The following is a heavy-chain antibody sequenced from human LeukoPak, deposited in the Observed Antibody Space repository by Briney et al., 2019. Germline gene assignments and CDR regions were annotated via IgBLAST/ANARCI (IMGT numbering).Heavy chain of an antibody. CDR3: AKNWGTFSWYFDL. CDR1: GGSFSGYY. J-gene: IGHJ2*01. V-gene: IGHV3-20*01. Sequence: PSETLSLTCAVYGGSFSGYYWSWVRQVPGKGLEWVSGINWIGGSTGYADSVKGRFTISRDNAKNSLYLQMNSLRGEDTALYHCAKNWGTFSWYFDLWGRGTLVTVSS. D-gene: IGHD7-27*01. CDR2: INWIGGST.